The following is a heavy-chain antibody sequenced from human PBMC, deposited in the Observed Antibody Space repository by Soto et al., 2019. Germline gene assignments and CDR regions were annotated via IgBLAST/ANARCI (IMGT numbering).Heavy chain of an antibody. CDR3: ARRVVGTVVVPPVGSGYNWFDP. CDR1: GDSISSSSYY. Sequence: PSETLSLTCTVSGDSISSSSYYWGWIRQPPGKGREWIGSIYYSGSTYYNPSLQSRVTISVDTSKNQFSLKLSSVTAADTAVYYCARRVVGTVVVPPVGSGYNWFDPWGQGTLVTVSS. V-gene: IGHV4-39*01. D-gene: IGHD2-2*01. CDR2: IYYSGST. J-gene: IGHJ5*02.